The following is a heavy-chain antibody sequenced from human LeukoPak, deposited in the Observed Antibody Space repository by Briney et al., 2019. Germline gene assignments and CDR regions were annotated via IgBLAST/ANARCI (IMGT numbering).Heavy chain of an antibody. Sequence: PGGSLRLSCAASGFTFSSYSMNWVRQAPGKGLEWVSSISSSSSYIYYADSVKGRFTISRDNAKNSLYLQMNSLRAEDTVVYYCARDRSRVYYDSSGYLDYWGQGTLVTVSS. CDR1: GFTFSSYS. V-gene: IGHV3-21*01. D-gene: IGHD3-22*01. CDR3: ARDRSRVYYDSSGYLDY. CDR2: ISSSSSYI. J-gene: IGHJ4*02.